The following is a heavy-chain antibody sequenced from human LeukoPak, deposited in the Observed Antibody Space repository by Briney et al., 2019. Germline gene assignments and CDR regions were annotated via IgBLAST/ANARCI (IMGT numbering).Heavy chain of an antibody. J-gene: IGHJ4*02. D-gene: IGHD6-13*01. CDR1: GFTVSSSY. V-gene: IGHV3-53*05. CDR3: AKGPKQLVFVRGYYFDD. CDR2: IYSGGYT. Sequence: PGGSLRLSCAASGFTVSSSYMIWVRQAPGKGLEWVSVIYSGGYTYYADSVKGRFTISRDHSKNTLYLQMNSLRIEDTAVFYCAKGPKQLVFVRGYYFDDWGQGTLVTVSS.